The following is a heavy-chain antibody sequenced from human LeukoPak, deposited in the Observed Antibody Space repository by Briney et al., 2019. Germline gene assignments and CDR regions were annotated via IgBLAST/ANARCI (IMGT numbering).Heavy chain of an antibody. CDR1: GGSISSYY. Sequence: SETLSLTCTVPGGSISSYYWSWIRQPPGKGLEWIGYIYYSGSTNYNPSLKSRVTISVDTSKNQFSLKLSSVTAADTAVYYCARARWLPYYFDYWGQGTLVTVSS. J-gene: IGHJ4*02. D-gene: IGHD5-24*01. CDR2: IYYSGST. CDR3: ARARWLPYYFDY. V-gene: IGHV4-59*01.